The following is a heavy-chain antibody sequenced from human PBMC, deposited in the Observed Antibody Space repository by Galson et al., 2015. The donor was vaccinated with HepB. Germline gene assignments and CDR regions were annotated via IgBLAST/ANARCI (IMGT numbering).Heavy chain of an antibody. V-gene: IGHV3-23*01. D-gene: IGHD6-13*01. J-gene: IGHJ4*02. CDR1: GFTFSSYA. CDR2: ISGSGGST. Sequence: SLRLSCAASGFTFSSYAMSWVRQAPGKGLEWVAAISGSGGSTYYADSVKGRFTISRDNSKNTLYLQMNSLRAEDTAVYYCAKGRRPSSSSSFLDYWGQGTLVTVSS. CDR3: AKGRRPSSSSSFLDY.